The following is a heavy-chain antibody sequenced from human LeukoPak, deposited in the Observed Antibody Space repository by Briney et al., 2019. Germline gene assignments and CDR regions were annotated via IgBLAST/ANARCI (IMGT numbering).Heavy chain of an antibody. J-gene: IGHJ5*02. Sequence: SETQSLTCAVYGGSFSGYYWSWIRQPPGKGLEWIGEINHSGSTNYNPSLKSRVTISVDTSKNQFSLKLSSVTAADTAVYYCARRRGYSYGYNWFDPWGQGTLVTVSS. D-gene: IGHD5-18*01. CDR2: INHSGST. CDR1: GGSFSGYY. V-gene: IGHV4-34*01. CDR3: ARRRGYSYGYNWFDP.